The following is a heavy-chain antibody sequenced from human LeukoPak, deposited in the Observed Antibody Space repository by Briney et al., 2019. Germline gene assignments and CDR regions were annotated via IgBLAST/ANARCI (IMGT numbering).Heavy chain of an antibody. CDR3: ARARLLWYFDP. CDR1: GGTYGSYA. V-gene: IGHV1-69*05. CDR2: IIPIFGTA. J-gene: IGHJ5*02. Sequence: GASVKVSCKASGGTYGSYAISWVRQAPGQGLEWMGGIIPIFGTANYAQKFQGRVTITTDESTSTAYMELSSLRSEDTAVYYCARARLLWYFDPWGQGTLVTVSS. D-gene: IGHD3-10*01.